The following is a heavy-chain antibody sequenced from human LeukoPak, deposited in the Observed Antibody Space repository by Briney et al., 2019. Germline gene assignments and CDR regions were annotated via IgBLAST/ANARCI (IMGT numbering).Heavy chain of an antibody. CDR1: GGSISSYY. J-gene: IGHJ4*02. Sequence: PSETLSLTCTVSGGSISSYYWSWIRQPPGKGLEWIGEVNHSGSTNYNPSLKSRVTISVDTSKNQFSLKLSSVTAADTAVYYCARGGVLLWFGELLGNNFDYWGQGTLVTVSS. V-gene: IGHV4-34*01. D-gene: IGHD3-10*01. CDR2: VNHSGST. CDR3: ARGGVLLWFGELLGNNFDY.